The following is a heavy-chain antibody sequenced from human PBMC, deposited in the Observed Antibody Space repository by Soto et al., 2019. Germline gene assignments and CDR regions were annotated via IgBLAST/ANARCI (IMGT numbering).Heavy chain of an antibody. Sequence: GGSLRLSCAASGFTFSSYAMSWVRQAPGKGLEWVSAISGSGGSTYYADSVKGRFTISRDNSKNTLYLQMNSLRAEDTAVYYCAKDHPTMTTGDYVPSDFDYWGQGTLVTVSS. CDR2: ISGSGGST. J-gene: IGHJ4*02. CDR1: GFTFSSYA. D-gene: IGHD4-17*01. V-gene: IGHV3-23*01. CDR3: AKDHPTMTTGDYVPSDFDY.